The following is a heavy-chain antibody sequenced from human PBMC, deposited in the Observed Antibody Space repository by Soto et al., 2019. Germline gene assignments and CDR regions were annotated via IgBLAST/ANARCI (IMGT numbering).Heavy chain of an antibody. CDR3: ARDAPVMNHYYGMDV. CDR1: GGSISSYY. J-gene: IGHJ6*01. CDR2: IYYSGST. V-gene: IGHV4-59*01. Sequence: PSETLSLTCTVSGGSISSYYWSWIRQPPGKGLEWIGYIYYSGSTNYNSSLKSRVTISIDTSKKQFSLRLSSVTAADTAVYYCARDAPVMNHYYGMDVWRQGTTVTVSS.